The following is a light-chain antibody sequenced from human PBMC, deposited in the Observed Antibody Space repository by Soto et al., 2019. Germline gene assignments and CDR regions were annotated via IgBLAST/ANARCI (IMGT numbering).Light chain of an antibody. V-gene: IGKV3-11*01. CDR3: ANRFNWPWT. CDR2: DAS. Sequence: ELGSAQSPGTMFLSPAARATLSCRASQSVMRYLAWYQQKPGQATRLLIYDASYRATDTPARFSGSGSETDFTLTISNLEPEEFAVYYCANRFNWPWTVGEGTKVDIK. J-gene: IGKJ1*01. CDR1: QSVMRY.